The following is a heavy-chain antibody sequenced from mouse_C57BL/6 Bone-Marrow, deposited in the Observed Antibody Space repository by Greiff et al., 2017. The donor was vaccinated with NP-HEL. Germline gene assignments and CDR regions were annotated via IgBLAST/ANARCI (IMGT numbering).Heavy chain of an antibody. J-gene: IGHJ4*01. V-gene: IGHV5-12*01. CDR2: ISNGGGST. CDR1: GFTFSDYY. Sequence: DVMLVESGGGLVQPGGSLKLSCAASGFTFSDYYMYWVRQTPEKRLEWVAYISNGGGSTYYPDTVKGRFTISRDNDKNTLYLQMSRLKSEDTAMYYCARQTRHERYYAMDYWGQGTSVTVSS. CDR3: ARQTRHERYYAMDY.